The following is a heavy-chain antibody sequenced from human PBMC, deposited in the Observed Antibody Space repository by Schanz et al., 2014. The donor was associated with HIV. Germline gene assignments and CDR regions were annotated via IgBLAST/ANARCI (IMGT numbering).Heavy chain of an antibody. D-gene: IGHD2-15*01. CDR1: GYTFSRYHI. V-gene: IGHV1-2*02. CDR2: INPTTGKT. CDR3: ARNQFQMLPFDS. J-gene: IGHJ4*02. Sequence: QVQLVQSGAEVKPPGASVNVSCKASGYTFSRYHIIHWVRQAPGQGLEWMGWINPTTGKTYYTQKFRGRVTMTRDTSINTASLEVNRLMSDDTAVYYCARNQFQMLPFDSWGQGTLVTVSS.